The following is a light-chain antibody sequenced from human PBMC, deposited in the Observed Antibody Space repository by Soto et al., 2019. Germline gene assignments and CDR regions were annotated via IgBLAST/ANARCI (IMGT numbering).Light chain of an antibody. CDR3: SSFTSSSTFV. CDR2: DVS. Sequence: QSVLAQPASVSRSRGQSITISCTGTSSDVGRYNYVSWFQQHPGKVPKLIIYDVSNWPSGVSDRFSGSKSGNTASLTISGLHPEDEADYYCSSFTSSSTFVFGTGTKLTV. V-gene: IGLV2-14*03. CDR1: SSDVGRYNY. J-gene: IGLJ1*01.